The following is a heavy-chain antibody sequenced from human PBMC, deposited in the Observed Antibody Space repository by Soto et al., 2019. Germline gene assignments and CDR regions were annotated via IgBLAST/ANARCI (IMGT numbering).Heavy chain of an antibody. CDR3: ADRNSDGYNEGTFGI. D-gene: IGHD6-25*01. CDR1: GFSFTATGVG. Sequence: QITLKESGPTLVKSTQTLTLTCSFSGFSFTATGVGVGWIRQPPGKALEWLAILYWDDAKLYNPSLKSRLTITRDTSNNQVVLRMANVKTLDAATYYCADRNSDGYNEGTFGIWGQGTLVTITS. V-gene: IGHV2-5*02. J-gene: IGHJ4*02. CDR2: LYWDDAK.